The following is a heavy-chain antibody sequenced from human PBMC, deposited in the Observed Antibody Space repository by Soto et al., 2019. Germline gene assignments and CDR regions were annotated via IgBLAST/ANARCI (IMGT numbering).Heavy chain of an antibody. J-gene: IGHJ5*02. CDR2: IYHSGST. CDR1: SGSISSSNW. V-gene: IGHV4-4*02. Sequence: QVQLQESGPGLVKPSGTLSLTCAVSSGSISSSNWWRWVRQPPGKGLEWIGEIYHSGSTNYNPSLTIRVNISVDKSKNQFSLKLSSVTAAYTGVYYCARGRDNWFDPWGQGTLVTVSS. CDR3: ARGRDNWFDP.